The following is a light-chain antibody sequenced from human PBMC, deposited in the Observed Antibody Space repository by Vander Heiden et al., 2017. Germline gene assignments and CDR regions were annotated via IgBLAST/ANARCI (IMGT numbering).Light chain of an antibody. V-gene: IGKV1-8*01. CDR3: QQYNNSPFT. J-gene: IGKJ3*01. CDR1: QDISSY. CDR2: SAS. Sequence: AIRMTQSPSSISASTGDRVTITCRASQDISSYLAWYQQKPGKAPKLLIYSASTMQSGVPSRFSGSGAGTDFTLTISCLQSEDFATYYCQQYNNSPFTFGPGTRVDF.